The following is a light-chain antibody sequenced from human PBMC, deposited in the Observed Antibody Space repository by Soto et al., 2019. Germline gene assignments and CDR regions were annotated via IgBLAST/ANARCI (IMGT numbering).Light chain of an antibody. J-gene: IGLJ1*01. CDR3: SSSAGSNKRVYV. V-gene: IGLV2-8*01. CDR1: SSDVGGYNY. CDR2: EVS. Sequence: QTVLTQPPSASGSPGHSVNISCTGTSSDVGGYNYVSWYQQHPGKAPKLMIYEVSKRPSGVPDRFSGSKSGNTASLTVSGLQAGDEADYYCSSSAGSNKRVYVFVTGTKLTVL.